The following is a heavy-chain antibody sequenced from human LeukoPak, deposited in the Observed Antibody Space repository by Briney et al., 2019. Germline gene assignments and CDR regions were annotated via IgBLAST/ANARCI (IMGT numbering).Heavy chain of an antibody. CDR3: ARDLAAAGRGPSFDY. D-gene: IGHD6-13*01. J-gene: IGHJ4*02. V-gene: IGHV1-46*03. CDR1: GYTFTSYY. Sequence: ASVKVSCKASGYTFTSYYMHWVRQAHGQGLEWMGIINPSGGSTSYAQKFQGRVTMTRDTSTSTVYMELSSLRSEDTAVYYCARDLAAAGRGPSFDYWGQGTLVTVSS. CDR2: INPSGGST.